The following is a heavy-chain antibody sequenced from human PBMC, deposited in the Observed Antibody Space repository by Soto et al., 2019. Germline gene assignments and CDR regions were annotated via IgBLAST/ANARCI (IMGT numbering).Heavy chain of an antibody. CDR3: ARGPRYCSGYSCDYYMDV. J-gene: IGHJ6*03. CDR1: GFTFSSYA. CDR2: ISGSAATT. D-gene: IGHD2-15*01. Sequence: EVQLLESGGGLAQPGGSLRLSCAASGFTFSSYAMSWVRQAPGKGLEWVSAISGSAATTFYADSVKGRFTVSRDNSKNTLYLQMNSLRAEDTAVYYCARGPRYCSGYSCDYYMDVWGKGTTVTVSS. V-gene: IGHV3-23*01.